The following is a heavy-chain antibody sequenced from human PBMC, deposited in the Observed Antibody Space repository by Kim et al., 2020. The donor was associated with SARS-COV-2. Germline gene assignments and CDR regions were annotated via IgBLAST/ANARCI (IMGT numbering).Heavy chain of an antibody. CDR3: VKDSGIAARGSVDV. Sequence: GGSLRLSCAASGFSFKNFGMHWVRQAPGKGLEWVAVISNDGRGKFYADSLKGRFSISRDNSMTTLYLQMNSLRPDDTALYYCVKDSGIAARGSVDVWGQGTTVTVSS. CDR2: ISNDGRGK. CDR1: GFSFKNFG. J-gene: IGHJ6*02. D-gene: IGHD6-6*01. V-gene: IGHV3-30*18.